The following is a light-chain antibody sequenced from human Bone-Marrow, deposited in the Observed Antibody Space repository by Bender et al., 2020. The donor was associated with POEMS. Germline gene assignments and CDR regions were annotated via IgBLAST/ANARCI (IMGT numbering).Light chain of an antibody. V-gene: IGLV2-8*01. CDR1: TSDIGGYNY. Sequence: QSALTQPPSASVSPGQSVTISCTGTTSDIGGYNYVSWYQQHPGKAPRLIIYEVTKRPSGVPDRFSGSKSGNTASLTVSGLQADDEADYYCCSYAGLNRIFGGGTKLTVL. CDR2: EVT. J-gene: IGLJ2*01. CDR3: CSYAGLNRI.